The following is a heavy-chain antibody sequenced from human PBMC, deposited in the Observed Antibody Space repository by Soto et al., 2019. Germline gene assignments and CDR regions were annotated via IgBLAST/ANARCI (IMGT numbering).Heavy chain of an antibody. CDR3: ARAGPDYGDYYYYGMDV. D-gene: IGHD4-17*01. CDR1: GFTFSSYG. J-gene: IGHJ6*02. Sequence: GGSLRLSCAASGFTFSSYGMHWVRQAPGKGLEWVAVIWYDGSNKYYADSVKGRFTISRDNSKNTLYLQMNSLRAEDTAVYYCARAGPDYGDYYYYGMDVWGQGTTATVSS. CDR2: IWYDGSNK. V-gene: IGHV3-33*01.